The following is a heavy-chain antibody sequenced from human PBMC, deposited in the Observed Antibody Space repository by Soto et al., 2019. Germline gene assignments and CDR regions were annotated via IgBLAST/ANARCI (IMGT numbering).Heavy chain of an antibody. D-gene: IGHD5-18*01. Sequence: SETLSLTCTVSGGSVTNSSYYWSWIRQPPGKGLEWIGNIYYDGSTNYSPSLKSRVTISVDTSKNQFSLRLSSVTAADTAVYYCARAGYSYGFGYYYDYWGQGTLVTVSS. CDR1: GGSVTNSSYY. CDR2: IYYDGST. CDR3: ARAGYSYGFGYYYDY. J-gene: IGHJ4*02. V-gene: IGHV4-61*01.